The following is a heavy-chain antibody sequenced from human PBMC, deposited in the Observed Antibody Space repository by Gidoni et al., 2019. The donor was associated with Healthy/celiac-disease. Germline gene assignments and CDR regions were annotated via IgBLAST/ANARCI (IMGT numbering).Heavy chain of an antibody. CDR1: GFTFSSYS. D-gene: IGHD3-22*01. CDR3: ARGGTYYYDSSGYYYLFDFDY. J-gene: IGHJ4*02. CDR2: ISSSSSTI. V-gene: IGHV3-48*01. Sequence: EVQLVESGGGLVQPGGSLRLSCAASGFTFSSYSMNWVRQAPGKGLEWVSYISSSSSTIYYADSVKGRFTISRDNAKNSLYLQMNSLRAEDTAVYYCARGGTYYYDSSGYYYLFDFDYWGQGTLVTVSS.